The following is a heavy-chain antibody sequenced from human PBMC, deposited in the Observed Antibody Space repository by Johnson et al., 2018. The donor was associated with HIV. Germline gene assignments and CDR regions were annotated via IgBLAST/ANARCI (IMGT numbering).Heavy chain of an antibody. V-gene: IGHV3-NL1*01. CDR3: ARDGRDLVTRGSFDI. CDR1: GFTFSSYG. CDR2: IFRVGDG. J-gene: IGHJ3*02. Sequence: VQLVESGGGVVQPGRSLRLSCAASGFTFSSYGMHWVRQAPGKGLAWVSVIFRVGDGYYADSVTCRFTISRDNSKNMVYLQMNSLRPEDTAVYYCARDGRDLVTRGSFDIWGQGTMVTVSS. D-gene: IGHD3-9*01.